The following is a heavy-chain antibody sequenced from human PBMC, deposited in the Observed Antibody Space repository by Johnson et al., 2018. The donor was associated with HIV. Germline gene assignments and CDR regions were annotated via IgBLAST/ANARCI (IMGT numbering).Heavy chain of an antibody. J-gene: IGHJ3*01. V-gene: IGHV3-30-3*01. CDR1: GFTFSSYA. CDR2: ISYDGSNK. CDR3: ARDGPWLQSQRDAFDV. Sequence: QVQLVESGGGLARPGRSLRLSCAASGFTFSSYAMHWVRQAPGKGLEWVAVISYDGSNKYYADSVKGRFTISRDNSKNTLYLQMNSLRVEDTAMYYCARDGPWLQSQRDAFDVWGQGTMVIVSS. D-gene: IGHD5-24*01.